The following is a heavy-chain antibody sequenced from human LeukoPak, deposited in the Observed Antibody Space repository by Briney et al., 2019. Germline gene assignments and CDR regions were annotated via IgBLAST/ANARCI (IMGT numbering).Heavy chain of an antibody. CDR2: ISGSGGST. V-gene: IGHV3-23*01. CDR1: GFTFSSYA. CDR3: AKIGCGGDCYTLADY. J-gene: IGHJ4*02. D-gene: IGHD2-21*02. Sequence: GSLRLSCAASGFTFSSYAMSWVRQAPGKGLEWVSAISGSGGSTYYADSVKGRFTISRDNSKNTLYLQMNSLRAEDTAVYYCAKIGCGGDCYTLADYWGQGTLVTVSS.